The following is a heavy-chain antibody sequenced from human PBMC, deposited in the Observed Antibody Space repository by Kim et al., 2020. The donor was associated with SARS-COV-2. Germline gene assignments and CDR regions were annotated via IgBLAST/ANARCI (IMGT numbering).Heavy chain of an antibody. V-gene: IGHV1-46*01. CDR3: ARDGSQYYYDSSGYYPAFDY. CDR1: GYTFTSYY. CDR2: INPSGGST. D-gene: IGHD3-22*01. Sequence: ASVKVSCKASGYTFTSYYMHWVRQAPGQGLEWMGIINPSGGSTSYAQKFQGRVTMTRDTSTSTVYMELSSLRSEDTAVYYCARDGSQYYYDSSGYYPAFDYWGQGTLVTVSS. J-gene: IGHJ4*02.